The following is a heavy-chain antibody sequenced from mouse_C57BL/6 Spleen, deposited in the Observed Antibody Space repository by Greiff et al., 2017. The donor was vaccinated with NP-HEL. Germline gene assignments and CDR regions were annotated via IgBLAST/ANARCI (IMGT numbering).Heavy chain of an antibody. CDR2: INPYNGGT. Sequence: VQLQQSGPVLVKPGASVKMSCKASGYTFTDYYMNWVKQSHGKSLEWIGVINPYNGGTSYNQKFKGKATLTVDKSSSTAYLELNSLTSEDSAVYYCARTYYGSSYEGSYYVDYWGQGTTLTVSS. J-gene: IGHJ2*01. CDR3: ARTYYGSSYEGSYYVDY. D-gene: IGHD1-1*01. V-gene: IGHV1-19*01. CDR1: GYTFTDYY.